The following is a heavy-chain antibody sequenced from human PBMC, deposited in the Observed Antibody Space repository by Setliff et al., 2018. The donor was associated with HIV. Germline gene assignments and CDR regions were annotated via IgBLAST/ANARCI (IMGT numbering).Heavy chain of an antibody. D-gene: IGHD2-8*01. CDR1: GGSFSGYY. J-gene: IGHJ4*01. CDR2: INHSGST. CDR3: ARGAPYCNHGICHLFDY. V-gene: IGHV4-34*01. Sequence: PSETLSLTCAVYGGSFSGYYWSWIRQPPGKGLEWIGEINHSGSTNYNPSPKSRVTISVDTSKNQFSLKLSSVTAADTAVYYCARGAPYCNHGICHLFDYWGHGNLVTVSS.